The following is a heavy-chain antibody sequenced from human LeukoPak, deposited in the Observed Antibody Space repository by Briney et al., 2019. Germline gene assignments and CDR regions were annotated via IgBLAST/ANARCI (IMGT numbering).Heavy chain of an antibody. D-gene: IGHD4-17*01. CDR2: ISSSSSTI. Sequence: PGRTLRPSCAASGFTFSTFRIIWVPQAPGHGLEGVSYISSSSSTIYYADSVKGRFTIYNAKNTLYLQMNSLSAEDTAIYYCSRARTSIDGDYFDYWGQGILVTVSS. CDR1: GFTFSTFR. J-gene: IGHJ4*02. V-gene: IGHV3-48*04. CDR3: SRARTSIDGDYFDY.